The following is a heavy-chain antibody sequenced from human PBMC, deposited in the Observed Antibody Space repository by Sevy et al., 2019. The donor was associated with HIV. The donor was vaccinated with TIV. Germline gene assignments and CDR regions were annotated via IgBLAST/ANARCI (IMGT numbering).Heavy chain of an antibody. Sequence: GGSLRLSCAASGFTFSSYAFHWVRQAPGKGLEWVSIIAYDGTNKYYADSVKGRFTVSRDNSKSTLYLQMNSLRTEDTAVYYWARDQHDYAGNLRTGWFDPWGQGTLVTVSS. J-gene: IGHJ5*02. CDR3: ARDQHDYAGNLRTGWFDP. D-gene: IGHD4-17*01. V-gene: IGHV3-30-3*01. CDR1: GFTFSSYA. CDR2: IAYDGTNK.